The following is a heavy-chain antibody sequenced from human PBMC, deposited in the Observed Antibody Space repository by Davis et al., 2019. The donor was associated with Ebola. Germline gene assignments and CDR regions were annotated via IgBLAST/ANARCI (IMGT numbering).Heavy chain of an antibody. CDR2: ITSSSTYI. V-gene: IGHV3-21*01. D-gene: IGHD3-9*01. Sequence: GESLKISCAASGFTFSSYGMHWVRQAPGKGLEWVSSITSSSTYIYYADSVRGRFTISRDNAKNSLYLQMDSLKAEDTAVYYCARDRHYDILTGYYTPLDYWGRGTLVTVSS. CDR3: ARDRHYDILTGYYTPLDY. CDR1: GFTFSSYG. J-gene: IGHJ4*02.